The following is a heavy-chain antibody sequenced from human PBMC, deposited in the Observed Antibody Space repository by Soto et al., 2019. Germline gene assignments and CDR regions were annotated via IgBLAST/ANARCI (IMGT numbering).Heavy chain of an antibody. CDR1: GYLFPDYG. D-gene: IGHD2-21*02. V-gene: IGHV1-18*01. CDR2: ISAYNRNT. CDR3: ARNNSRLDGDSYPPY. Sequence: QVQLVQSGVEVKKPGASVKVSCKTAGYLFPDYGITWVRQAPGQGLESMGWISAYNRNTNYAQTFQGRVTIATDTSTTTSYMELRSRRSDDRALHYCARNNSRLDGDSYPPYWGHGPLVTVSS. J-gene: IGHJ4*01.